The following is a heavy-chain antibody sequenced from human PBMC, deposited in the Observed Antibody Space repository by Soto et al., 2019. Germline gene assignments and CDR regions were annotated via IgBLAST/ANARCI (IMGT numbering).Heavy chain of an antibody. CDR2: INHSGST. CDR3: ARGRFYCSGGSCYSNWFDP. V-gene: IGHV4-34*01. D-gene: IGHD2-15*01. J-gene: IGHJ5*02. Sequence: QVQLQQWGAGLLKPSETLSLTCAVYGGSFSGYYWSWIRQPPGKGLEWIGEINHSGSTNYNPSLKRRVTISVDTSKNQFSLKLSSVTAADTAVYYCARGRFYCSGGSCYSNWFDPWGQGTLVTVSS. CDR1: GGSFSGYY.